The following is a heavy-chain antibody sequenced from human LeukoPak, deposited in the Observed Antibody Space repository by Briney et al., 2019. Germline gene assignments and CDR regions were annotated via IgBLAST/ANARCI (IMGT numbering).Heavy chain of an antibody. J-gene: IGHJ6*02. V-gene: IGHV1-69*02. CDR2: IIPILGIA. CDR1: GGTFSSYT. Sequence: SVKVSCKASGGTFSSYTISWVRQAPGQGLEWMGRIIPILGIANYAQKSQGRVTITADKSTSTAYMELSSLRSEDTAVYYCARGGYGSGSFYYYYGMDVWGQGTTVTVSS. CDR3: ARGGYGSGSFYYYYGMDV. D-gene: IGHD3-10*01.